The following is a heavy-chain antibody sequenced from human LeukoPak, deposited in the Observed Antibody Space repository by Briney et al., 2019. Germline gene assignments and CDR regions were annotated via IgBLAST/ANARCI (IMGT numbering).Heavy chain of an antibody. CDR1: GFTLSSYS. J-gene: IGHJ4*02. V-gene: IGHV3-21*01. Sequence: GGSLRLSCAASGFTLSSYSMNWVRQAPGKGLVWVSSISSSSSYIYYADSVKGRFTISRYNAKNSVYLQINSLRAEDTAVYYCARGKYQLLYGDYWGQGTLVTVSS. CDR2: ISSSSSYI. D-gene: IGHD2-2*02. CDR3: ARGKYQLLYGDY.